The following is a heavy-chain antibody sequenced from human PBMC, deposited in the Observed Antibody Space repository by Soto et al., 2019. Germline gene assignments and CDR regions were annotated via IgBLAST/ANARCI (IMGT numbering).Heavy chain of an antibody. CDR2: IYYSGST. CDR1: GGSISSSSYY. Sequence: SLTCTVSGGSISSSSYYWGWIRQPPGKGLEWIGSIYYSGSTYYNPSLKSRVTISVDTSKNQFSLKLSSVTAADTAVYYCARQGVRDNWNYRTATQIDYWGQGTLVTVSS. D-gene: IGHD1-7*01. J-gene: IGHJ4*02. CDR3: ARQGVRDNWNYRTATQIDY. V-gene: IGHV4-39*01.